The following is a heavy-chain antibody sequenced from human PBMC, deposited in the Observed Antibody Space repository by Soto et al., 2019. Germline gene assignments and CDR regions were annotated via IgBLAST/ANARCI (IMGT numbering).Heavy chain of an antibody. CDR3: ASDHGCRGWHS. D-gene: IGHD6-19*01. Sequence: VQLVESGGGLVQPGGSLRLSCVGSGFTVSTYYMSWVRQAPGKGLEWVSSIHRDGTTYYAGSVKGRFIVSRDSSENTVSLQMHSLTADDTALYFFASDHGCRGWHSWGQGTVVTVSS. V-gene: IGHV3-66*01. CDR1: GFTVSTYY. CDR2: IHRDGTT. J-gene: IGHJ4*02.